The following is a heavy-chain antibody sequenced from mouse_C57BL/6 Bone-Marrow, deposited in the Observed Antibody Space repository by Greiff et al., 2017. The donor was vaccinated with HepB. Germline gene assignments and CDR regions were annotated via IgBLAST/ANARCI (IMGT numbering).Heavy chain of an antibody. CDR1: GFTFTDDY. CDR2: IRNKANGYTT. CDR3: ARRDYGSSLDS. D-gene: IGHD1-1*01. V-gene: IGHV7-3*01. Sequence: EVQGVESGGGLVQPGGSLSLSCAASGFTFTDDYMSWVRQPPGKALEWLGFIRNKANGYTTEYSASVKGRFTISRDNSQSILYLQMNALRAEDSATYYCARRDYGSSLDSWGQGTTLTVSS. J-gene: IGHJ2*01.